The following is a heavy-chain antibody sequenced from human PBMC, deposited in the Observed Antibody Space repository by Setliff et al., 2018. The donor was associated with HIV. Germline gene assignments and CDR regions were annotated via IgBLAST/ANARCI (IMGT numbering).Heavy chain of an antibody. Sequence: SETLSLTCTVSGGSISSHFWSWIRQPPGKGLEWIGYIYYSGSTNYNSSLKSRATIAVDTSKNQFSLKLSSVTAADTAVYYCARQGYYDQEYFQHWGQGTLVTVSS. CDR2: IYYSGST. CDR3: ARQGYYDQEYFQH. CDR1: GGSISSHF. J-gene: IGHJ1*01. V-gene: IGHV4-59*08. D-gene: IGHD3-22*01.